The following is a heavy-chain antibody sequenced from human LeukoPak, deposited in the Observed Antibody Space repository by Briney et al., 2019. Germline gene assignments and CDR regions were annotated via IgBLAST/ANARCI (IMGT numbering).Heavy chain of an antibody. Sequence: SQTLSLTCTVSGGSISSGDYYWSWIRQPPGKGLEWIGYIYYSGSTNYNPSLKSRVAISVDTSRNQFSLKLYSVTAADTAVYYCARAQGMTTVTNFHYYGMDVWGQGTTVTVS. D-gene: IGHD4-17*01. J-gene: IGHJ6*02. CDR3: ARAQGMTTVTNFHYYGMDV. CDR2: IYYSGST. CDR1: GGSISSGDYY. V-gene: IGHV4-61*08.